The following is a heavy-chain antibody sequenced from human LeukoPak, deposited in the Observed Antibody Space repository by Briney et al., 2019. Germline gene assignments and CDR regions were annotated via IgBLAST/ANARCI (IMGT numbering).Heavy chain of an antibody. V-gene: IGHV1-18*01. CDR2: ISAYNGNT. Sequence: ASVKVTCKASGYTFTSYGISWVRQASGQGLEWMGWISAYNGNTNYAQKLQGRVTMTTDTSTSTAYLELRSLRSDDTAVYYCARGRALTHYYYYYMDVWGKGTTVTISS. CDR3: ARGRALTHYYYYYMDV. D-gene: IGHD1-14*01. J-gene: IGHJ6*03. CDR1: GYTFTSYG.